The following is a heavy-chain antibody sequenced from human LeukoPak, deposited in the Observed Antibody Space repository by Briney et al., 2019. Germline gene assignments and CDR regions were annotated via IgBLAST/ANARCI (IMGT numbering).Heavy chain of an antibody. D-gene: IGHD1-14*01. CDR1: GFTVSSNY. J-gene: IGHJ4*02. CDR3: AKARSTTTGAFDY. CDR2: ISYDGSNK. V-gene: IGHV3-30*18. Sequence: GGSLRLSCAASGFTVSSNYMSWVRQAPGKGLEWVAVISYDGSNKYYADSVKGRFTISRDNSKNTLYLQMNSLRAEDTAVYYCAKARSTTTGAFDYWGQGTLVTVSS.